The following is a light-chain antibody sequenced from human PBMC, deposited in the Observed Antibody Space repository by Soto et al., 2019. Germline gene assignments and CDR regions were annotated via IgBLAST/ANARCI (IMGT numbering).Light chain of an antibody. CDR2: DSA. CDR1: QSVSSY. V-gene: IGKV3-11*01. Sequence: EIVSTQSPATLSLSPGERATLSCRASQSVSSYLAWYQQKPGQAPRLLIYDSANRATGIPARFSGSGSGTDFTLTISTLEPEDFAVYYCQQRSNWAGLTFGGGTKVEIK. J-gene: IGKJ4*01. CDR3: QQRSNWAGLT.